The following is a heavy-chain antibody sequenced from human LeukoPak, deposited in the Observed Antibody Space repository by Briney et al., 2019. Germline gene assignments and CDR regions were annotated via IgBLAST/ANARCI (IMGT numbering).Heavy chain of an antibody. CDR2: ISYDGSNR. V-gene: IGHV3-30*18. CDR1: GFTFSSYG. CDR3: AKVRGPGEVSGWYYFDS. J-gene: IGHJ4*02. D-gene: IGHD6-19*01. Sequence: PGGSLRLSCVASGFTFSSYGMHWDGQAPGKGLEWEAFISYDGSNRSYVDYVKGRFTISGDNSKNTLYLQMNSLRPEDTAVYYCAKVRGPGEVSGWYYFDSWGQGTLVTVSS.